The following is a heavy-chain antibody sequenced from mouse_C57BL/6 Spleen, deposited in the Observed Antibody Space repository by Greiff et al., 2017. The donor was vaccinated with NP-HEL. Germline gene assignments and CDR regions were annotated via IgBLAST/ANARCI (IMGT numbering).Heavy chain of an antibody. CDR2: INPNNGGT. Sequence: VQLQQSGPELVKPGASVKISCKASGYTFTDYYMNWVKQSHGKSLEWIGDINPNNGGTSYNQKFKGKATLTVDKSSSPDYMELRSLTSEDSAVYYCAPYDYAMDYWGRGTSVTVSS. D-gene: IGHD2-12*01. J-gene: IGHJ4*01. CDR3: APYDYAMDY. CDR1: GYTFTDYY. V-gene: IGHV1-26*01.